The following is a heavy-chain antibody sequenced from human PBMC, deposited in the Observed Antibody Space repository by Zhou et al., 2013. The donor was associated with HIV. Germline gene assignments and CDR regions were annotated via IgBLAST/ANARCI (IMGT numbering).Heavy chain of an antibody. CDR2: INPSGGST. CDR3: ARATGYRDEKYYFDY. J-gene: IGHJ4*02. D-gene: IGHD1-1*01. CDR1: GYTFTSYY. V-gene: IGHV1-46*01. Sequence: QVQLVQSGAEVKKPGASVKVSCKASGYTFTSYYMHWVRQAPGQGLEWMGIINPSGGSTSYAQKFQGRVTMTRDTSTSTVYMELSSLRSEDTAVYYCARATGYRDEKYYFDYWGQGTLVTVSS.